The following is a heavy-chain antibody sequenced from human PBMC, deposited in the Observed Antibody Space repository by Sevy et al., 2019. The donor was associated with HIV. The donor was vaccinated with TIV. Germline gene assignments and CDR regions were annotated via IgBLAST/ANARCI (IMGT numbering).Heavy chain of an antibody. Sequence: GGSLRLSCAASGFTFDDYAMHWVRQAPGKDLEWVSGISWNSGSIGYADSVKGRFTISRDNAKNSLYLQMSSLRAEDTALYYCAKGSGWELNDYFDYWGQGTLVTVSS. CDR2: ISWNSGSI. J-gene: IGHJ4*02. CDR3: AKGSGWELNDYFDY. D-gene: IGHD1-26*01. CDR1: GFTFDDYA. V-gene: IGHV3-9*01.